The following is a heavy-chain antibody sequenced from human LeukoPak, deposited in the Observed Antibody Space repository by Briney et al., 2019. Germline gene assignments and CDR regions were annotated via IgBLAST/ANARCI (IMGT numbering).Heavy chain of an antibody. Sequence: GASVKVSCKASGGTFSSYAISWVRQAPGHGLEWMGGIIPIFGTANYAQKFQGRVTITADESTSTAYMELSSLRSEDTAVYYCASRDGSGTYRDYWGQGTLVTVSS. CDR2: IIPIFGTA. CDR1: GGTFSSYA. CDR3: ASRDGSGTYRDY. V-gene: IGHV1-69*13. J-gene: IGHJ4*02. D-gene: IGHD3-10*01.